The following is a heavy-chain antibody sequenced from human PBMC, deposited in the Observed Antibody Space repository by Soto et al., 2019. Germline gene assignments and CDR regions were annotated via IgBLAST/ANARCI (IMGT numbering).Heavy chain of an antibody. CDR2: MNPNSGNT. J-gene: IGHJ5*02. D-gene: IGHD6-19*01. CDR3: ARTRFGAVAST. V-gene: IGHV1-8*01. Sequence: QVQLVQSGAEVKKPGASVKVSCKTSGYTFTSYDIHWVRQATGQGPEWMGWMNPNSGNTVYAQKFQGRITMTRNTSMSTAYMELSSLRPEDTAVYYCARTRFGAVASTWGQGTLVTVSS. CDR1: GYTFTSYD.